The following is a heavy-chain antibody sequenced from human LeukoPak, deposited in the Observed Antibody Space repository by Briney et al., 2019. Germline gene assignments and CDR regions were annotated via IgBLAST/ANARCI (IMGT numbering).Heavy chain of an antibody. V-gene: IGHV4-38-2*02. J-gene: IGHJ4*02. D-gene: IGHD5-24*01. CDR1: GYSISSGYY. CDR3: ARGGWLQFDY. CDR2: IYYSGST. Sequence: SETLSLTCTVYGYSISSGYYWGWIRQPPGKGLEWIGSIYYSGSTYYNPSLKSRVTISVDTSKKQFSLKLSSVTAADTAVYYCARGGWLQFDYWGQGTLVTVSS.